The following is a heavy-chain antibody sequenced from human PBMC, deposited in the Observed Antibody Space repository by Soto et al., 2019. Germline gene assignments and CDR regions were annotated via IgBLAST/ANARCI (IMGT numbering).Heavy chain of an antibody. CDR1: GGSFSGYY. Sequence: SETLSLTCAVYGGSFSGYYWSWIRQPPGKGLEWIGEINHSGSTNYNPSLKSRVTISVDTSKNQFSLKLSSVTAADTAVYYCARAHYYGSGSYVYYFEYWGQGTLVTVSS. CDR3: ARAHYYGSGSYVYYFEY. J-gene: IGHJ4*02. CDR2: INHSGST. V-gene: IGHV4-34*01. D-gene: IGHD3-10*01.